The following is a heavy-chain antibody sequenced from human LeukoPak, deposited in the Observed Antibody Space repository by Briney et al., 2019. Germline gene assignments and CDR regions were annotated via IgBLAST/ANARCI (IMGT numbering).Heavy chain of an antibody. Sequence: SETLSLTCTVSGGSISSSSYYWGWIRQPPGKGLEWIGSIYYSGSTYYNPSLKSRVTISVDTSKNQFSLKLSSVTAADTAVYYCAREYYYGSGSYPTRASDPWGQGTLVTVSS. D-gene: IGHD3-10*01. V-gene: IGHV4-39*07. J-gene: IGHJ5*02. CDR2: IYYSGST. CDR1: GGSISSSSYY. CDR3: AREYYYGSGSYPTRASDP.